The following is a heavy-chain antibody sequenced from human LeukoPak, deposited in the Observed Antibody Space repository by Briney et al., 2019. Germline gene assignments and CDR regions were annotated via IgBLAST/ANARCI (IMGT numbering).Heavy chain of an antibody. J-gene: IGHJ3*02. D-gene: IGHD5-18*01. CDR2: IYTSGST. Sequence: SETLSLTCTVAGGSVSSYYWSWIRQPPGKGLEWIGYIYTSGSTNYNPSLKSRVSISVDTSKNQFSLKLSSVTAADTAVYYCASLLSIQLWSYEAEYAFDIWGQGTMVTVSS. CDR3: ASLLSIQLWSYEAEYAFDI. CDR1: GGSVSSYY. V-gene: IGHV4-4*09.